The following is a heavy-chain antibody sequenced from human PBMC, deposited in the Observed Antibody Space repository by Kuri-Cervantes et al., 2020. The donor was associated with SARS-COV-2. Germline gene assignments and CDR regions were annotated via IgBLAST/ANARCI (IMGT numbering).Heavy chain of an antibody. CDR2: ISAYNGNT. D-gene: IGHD2-15*01. CDR3: ATGAARVGDAFDI. CDR1: GYTFTSYG. J-gene: IGHJ3*02. Sequence: ASVKVSCKASGYTFTSYGISWVRPAPGQGLEWMGWISAYNGNTNYAQKLQGRVTITPDESTSTAYMELSSLRSEDTAVYYCATGAARVGDAFDIWGQGTMVTVSS. V-gene: IGHV1-18*04.